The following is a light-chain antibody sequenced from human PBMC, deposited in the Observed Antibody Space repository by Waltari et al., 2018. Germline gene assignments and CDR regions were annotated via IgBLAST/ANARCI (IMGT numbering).Light chain of an antibody. Sequence: EIVLTQSPGTLSLSPGERATLACRASQSLSIYLAWYQQKPGRAPRLIIYHASSRATGVPDRFSVSGSGTDFSLTISRLEPEDFAVYYCQHYVSLPVTFGQGTKVEIK. CDR3: QHYVSLPVT. CDR1: QSLSIY. J-gene: IGKJ1*01. CDR2: HAS. V-gene: IGKV3-20*01.